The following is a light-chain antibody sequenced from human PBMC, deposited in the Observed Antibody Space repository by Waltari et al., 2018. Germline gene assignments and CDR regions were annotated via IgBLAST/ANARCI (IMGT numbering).Light chain of an antibody. V-gene: IGKV3-11*01. CDR2: DAS. CDR3: QQRSDLPPIT. J-gene: IGKJ1*01. Sequence: IVLTQSPATLSLSPGERATLSCRASQSISTYLAWYQQKPGQAPRLLSSDASYRATGIPATFSGSGSETDFTLTISSLEPEDFAVYYCQQRSDLPPITFGQGTKVEI. CDR1: QSISTY.